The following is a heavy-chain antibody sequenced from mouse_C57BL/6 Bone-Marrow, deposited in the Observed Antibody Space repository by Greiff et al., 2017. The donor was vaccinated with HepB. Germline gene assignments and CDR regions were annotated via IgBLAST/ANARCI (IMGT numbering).Heavy chain of an antibody. Sequence: EVMLVESGGGLVQPGGSLKLSCAASGFTFSAYGMAWVRHAPRKGPEWVAFISNLAYSIYYADTVTGPFTISRENAKNTLYLEMSSLRSEDTAMYYCARRTNWDWWYFDVWGTGTTVTVSS. CDR2: ISNLAYSI. D-gene: IGHD4-1*02. CDR1: GFTFSAYG. CDR3: ARRTNWDWWYFDV. V-gene: IGHV5-15*01. J-gene: IGHJ1*03.